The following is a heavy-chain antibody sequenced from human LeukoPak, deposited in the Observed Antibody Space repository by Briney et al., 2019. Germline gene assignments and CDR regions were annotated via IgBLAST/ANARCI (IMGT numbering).Heavy chain of an antibody. V-gene: IGHV3-7*03. CDR2: INQEGSEK. CDR3: ARVRDVYNHVFEN. CDR1: GFNFKTYW. J-gene: IGHJ4*02. Sequence: GRSLRLSCAASGFNFKTYWMTWVRQAPGRGLERVAKINQEGSEKYYVDSVQGRFTISRDNADNSLYLQMNSLRVDDTAVYYCARVRDVYNHVFENWGQGTLVTVS. D-gene: IGHD5-24*01.